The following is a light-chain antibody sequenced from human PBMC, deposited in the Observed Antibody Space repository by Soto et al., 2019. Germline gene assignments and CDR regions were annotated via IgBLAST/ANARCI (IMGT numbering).Light chain of an antibody. V-gene: IGKV3-20*01. CDR1: HIVGGTF. CDR3: QQYYSTPWT. CDR2: GAS. Sequence: EIVLAHSPCTLSLSPVEGAAGSCRAIHIVGGTFLAWYQQKGGQAPRLLIHGASNRATGIPDRFSGSGSGTDFTLTISSLQAEDVAVYYCQQYYSTPWTFGQGTKVDIK. J-gene: IGKJ1*01.